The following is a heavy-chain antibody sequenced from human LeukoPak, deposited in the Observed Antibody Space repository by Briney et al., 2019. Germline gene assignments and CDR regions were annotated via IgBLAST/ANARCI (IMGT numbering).Heavy chain of an antibody. V-gene: IGHV3-30*03. CDR1: GFTFSSYD. Sequence: GGSLRLSCAASGFTFSSYDMHWVRQAPGKGLEWVAIISYDGSNKYYADSVKGRFTISRDNAKNSLYLQMNSLRAEDTAVYYCARDHLYGSGSFDYWGQGTLVTVSS. D-gene: IGHD3-10*01. CDR3: ARDHLYGSGSFDY. J-gene: IGHJ4*02. CDR2: ISYDGSNK.